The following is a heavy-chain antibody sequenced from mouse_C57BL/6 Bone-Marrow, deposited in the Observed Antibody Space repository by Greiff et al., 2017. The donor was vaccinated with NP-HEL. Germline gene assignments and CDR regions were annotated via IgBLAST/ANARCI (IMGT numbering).Heavy chain of an antibody. J-gene: IGHJ4*01. Sequence: EVMLVESGGGLVQPGGSLSLSCAASGFTFTDYYMSWVRQPPGKALDWLGFIRNKANGYTTEYSASVTGRFTISRDNSQSILYLQMNALRAEDSATYYCARYREAMDYWGQGTSVTVSS. CDR1: GFTFTDYY. V-gene: IGHV7-3*01. CDR3: ARYREAMDY. CDR2: IRNKANGYTT.